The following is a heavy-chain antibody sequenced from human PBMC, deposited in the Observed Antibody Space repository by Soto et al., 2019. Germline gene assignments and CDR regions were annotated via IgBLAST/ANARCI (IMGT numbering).Heavy chain of an antibody. CDR1: GFTVSNNY. V-gene: IGHV3-66*01. CDR3: ARSGPPTSNWFDP. CDR2: IYSGGST. D-gene: IGHD1-26*01. Sequence: EVPLVESGGGLVQPGGSLRLSCAASGFTVSNNYINWVRQAPGKGLEWVSVIYSGGSTYYADSVKGRFTISRDNSKNTLYLQMNSLRAEDTAVYYCARSGPPTSNWFDPWGQGTLVTVSS. J-gene: IGHJ5*02.